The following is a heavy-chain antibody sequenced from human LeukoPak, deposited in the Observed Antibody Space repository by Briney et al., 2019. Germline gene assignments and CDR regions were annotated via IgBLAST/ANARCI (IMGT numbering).Heavy chain of an antibody. CDR1: GGSISSGDYY. Sequence: SETLSLTCTVSGGSISSGDYYWSWIRQPPGKGLEWIGYIYYSGSTYYNPSLKSRVTISVDTSKNQFSLKLSSVTAADTAVYYCARDPGDYYDSSGYSWGQGTLVTVSS. CDR2: IYYSGST. D-gene: IGHD3-22*01. J-gene: IGHJ4*02. CDR3: ARDPGDYYDSSGYS. V-gene: IGHV4-30-4*01.